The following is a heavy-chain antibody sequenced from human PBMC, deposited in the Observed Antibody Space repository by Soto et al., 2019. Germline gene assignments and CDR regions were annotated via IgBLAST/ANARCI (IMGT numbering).Heavy chain of an antibody. J-gene: IGHJ4*02. CDR2: INANAVDP. CDR1: GINFYFHG. D-gene: IGHD2-8*01. Sequence: GGSLRLSCAAPGINFYFHGMSWVRQAPGRGPEWVSTINANAVDPHYADSLKGRLTISRDNSRSTLDLRMDSLRAEDPAIYSCVSWVSAHFDYWGQGTPVTVSS. CDR3: VSWVSAHFDY. V-gene: IGHV3-23*01.